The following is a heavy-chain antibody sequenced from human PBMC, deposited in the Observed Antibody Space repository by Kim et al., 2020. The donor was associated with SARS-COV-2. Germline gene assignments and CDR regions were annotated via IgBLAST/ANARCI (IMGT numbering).Heavy chain of an antibody. CDR3: ARGPRGYCSGGSCYSYYYYGMDV. J-gene: IGHJ6*02. D-gene: IGHD2-15*01. Sequence: SETLSLTCAVYGGSFSGYYWSWIRQPPGKGLEWIGEINHSGSTNYNPSLKSRVTISVDTSKNQFSLKLSSVTAADTAVYYCARGPRGYCSGGSCYSYYYYGMDVWGQGTTVTVSS. CDR1: GGSFSGYY. V-gene: IGHV4-34*01. CDR2: INHSGST.